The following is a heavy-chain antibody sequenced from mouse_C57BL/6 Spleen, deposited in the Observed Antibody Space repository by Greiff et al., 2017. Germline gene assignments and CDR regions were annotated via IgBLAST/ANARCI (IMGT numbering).Heavy chain of an antibody. V-gene: IGHV10-1*01. CDR2: IRSKINNYAT. Sequence: EVQRVESGGGLVQPKGSLRLSCAASGFSFNTYAMNWVRQAPGKGLEWVARIRSKINNYATYYADSVKDRFTISRDDSESMLYLQMNILRTGDTAMYYCVRQSYYSSSYEYYEVWGTVATVTVSS. D-gene: IGHD1-1*01. J-gene: IGHJ1*03. CDR1: GFSFNTYA. CDR3: VRQSYYSSSYEYYEV.